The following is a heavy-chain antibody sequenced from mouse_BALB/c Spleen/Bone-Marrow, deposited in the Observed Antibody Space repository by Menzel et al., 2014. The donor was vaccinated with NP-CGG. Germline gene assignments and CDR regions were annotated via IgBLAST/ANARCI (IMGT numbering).Heavy chain of an antibody. D-gene: IGHD1-1*01. CDR1: GYTFTSYW. J-gene: IGHJ4*01. Sequence: QVQLQQPGAELVKPGASVKLSCKASGYTFTSYWMHWVKQRPGQGLEWIGEINPSNGRTNYNEKFKSRATLTVDRSSSTAYMQLSSLTSEDSAVYYCARSSYYYGSSYVKAMDYWGQGTSVTVSS. CDR3: ARSSYYYGSSYVKAMDY. V-gene: IGHV1S81*02. CDR2: INPSNGRT.